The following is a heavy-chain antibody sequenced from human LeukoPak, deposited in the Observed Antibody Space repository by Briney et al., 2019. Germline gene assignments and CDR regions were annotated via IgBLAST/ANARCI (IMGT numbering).Heavy chain of an antibody. Sequence: SETLSLTCTVSGGSISSCYWSWIRQPPGKGLEWIGYIYYSGSTNYNPSLKSRVTISVDTSKNQFSLKLSSVTAADTAVYYCARLSSGSYPVTVDYWGQGTLVTVSS. V-gene: IGHV4-59*08. CDR3: ARLSSGSYPVTVDY. CDR1: GGSISSCY. J-gene: IGHJ4*02. CDR2: IYYSGST. D-gene: IGHD1-26*01.